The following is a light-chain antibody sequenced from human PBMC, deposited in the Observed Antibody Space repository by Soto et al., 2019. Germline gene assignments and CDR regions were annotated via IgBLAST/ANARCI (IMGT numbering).Light chain of an antibody. Sequence: EVVLTQSPATLSLSPGERATLSCRASQSVTIYLAWYQKKPGQAPRLLIYDASNRATGIPARFSGSGPGTDFTLTISSLEPEDFAVYYCQQRSNWPPWTFGQGTKVEIK. CDR1: QSVTIY. CDR2: DAS. J-gene: IGKJ1*01. V-gene: IGKV3-11*01. CDR3: QQRSNWPPWT.